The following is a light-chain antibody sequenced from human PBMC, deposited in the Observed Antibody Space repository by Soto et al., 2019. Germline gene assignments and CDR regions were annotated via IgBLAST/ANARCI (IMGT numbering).Light chain of an antibody. CDR2: DAS. Sequence: EIVLAQSPGTLSLSPGERATLSCRASRSVGAYLAWYQQSPGLAPRLLIYDASNRATGIPARFSGSGSVTDFTLTISSLEPEDFAVYYCQQRSNWATFGPGTKVDIK. CDR3: QQRSNWAT. J-gene: IGKJ3*01. CDR1: RSVGAY. V-gene: IGKV3-11*01.